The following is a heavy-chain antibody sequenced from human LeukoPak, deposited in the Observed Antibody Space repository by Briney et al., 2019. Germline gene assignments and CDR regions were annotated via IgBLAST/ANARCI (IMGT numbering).Heavy chain of an antibody. D-gene: IGHD3-22*01. CDR3: ARVLNYYDSSGYYFSY. V-gene: IGHV3-30-3*01. CDR2: ISHDGSNK. CDR1: GFTFSYYT. Sequence: PGESLRLSCAASGFTFSYYTMHWVRQAPGKGLEWVTVISHDGSNKYYADSVKGRFTVSRDNSKNTLYLQMDSLRAEDTAVYYCARVLNYYDSSGYYFSYWGQGTLVTVSS. J-gene: IGHJ4*02.